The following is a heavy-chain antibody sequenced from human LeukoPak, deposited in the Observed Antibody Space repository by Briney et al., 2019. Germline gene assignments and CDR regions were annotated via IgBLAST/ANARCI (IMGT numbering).Heavy chain of an antibody. CDR3: ARGRGSSGWSGIIDS. CDR2: INHRGST. V-gene: IGHV4-34*01. J-gene: IGHJ4*02. D-gene: IGHD6-19*01. CDR1: GGSFSGYY. Sequence: SETLSLTCAVYGGSFSGYYWTWIRQPPGKGLEWIGEINHRGSTNYNPSLKSRVAISVDTSKNQFSLKLNSVTAADTAVYYCARGRGSSGWSGIIDSWGQGTLVTVSS.